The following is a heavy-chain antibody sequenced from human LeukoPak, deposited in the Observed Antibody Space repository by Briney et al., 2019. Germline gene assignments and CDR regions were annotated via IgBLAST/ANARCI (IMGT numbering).Heavy chain of an antibody. CDR1: GFTFDDYA. CDR3: AKVRLPFYYYGMDV. J-gene: IGHJ6*02. CDR2: ISWNSGSI. V-gene: IGHV3-9*01. Sequence: GGSLRLSCAASGFTFDDYAMHWVRQAPGKGLEWVSGISWNSGSIGYADSVKGRFTISRDNAKNSLYLQMNSLRAEDTALYYCAKVRLPFYYYGMDVWGQGTTVTVSS. D-gene: IGHD5-12*01.